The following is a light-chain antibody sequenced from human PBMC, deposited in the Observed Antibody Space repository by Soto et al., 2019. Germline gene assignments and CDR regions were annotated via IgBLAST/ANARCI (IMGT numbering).Light chain of an antibody. CDR2: AAS. V-gene: IGKV3-20*01. J-gene: IGKJ1*01. CDR3: QQYGSSPT. CDR1: QSLTSNY. Sequence: EIVLTQSPGTLSLSPGESATLSCRASQSLTSNYLTWYQQKPGQAPRLLIYAASYRATGISDRFSGSGSGTDFTLTISRLEPEDFAVYYCQQYGSSPTFGQGTKVDIK.